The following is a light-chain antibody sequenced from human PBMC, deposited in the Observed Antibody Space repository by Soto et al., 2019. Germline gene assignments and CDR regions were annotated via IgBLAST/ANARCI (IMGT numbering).Light chain of an antibody. CDR2: GAS. V-gene: IGKV3D-15*01. J-gene: IGKJ1*01. Sequence: EIVLTQSPATLSVSPGERATLSCRASQGVFSNLAWYQQKPGQAPRLLIYGASTRGSAIPARFSGRGSGTDFTLTISRLQSEDFAVYFCHQYHNWPRTFGQGTKVDVK. CDR3: HQYHNWPRT. CDR1: QGVFSN.